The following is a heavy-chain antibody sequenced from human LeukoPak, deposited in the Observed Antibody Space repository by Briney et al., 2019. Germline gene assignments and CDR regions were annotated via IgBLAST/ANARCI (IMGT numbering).Heavy chain of an antibody. CDR3: ARYYDSSGYYQP. V-gene: IGHV4-59*01. D-gene: IGHD3-22*01. CDR2: IYYSGST. J-gene: IGHJ5*02. CDR1: GGSISSYY. Sequence: SETLSLTCTVSGGSISSYYWSWIRQPPGKGLEWIGYIYYSGSTNYNPSLKSRVTISVDTSKNQFSLKLSSVTAADTAVYYCARYYDSSGYYQPWGQGTLVTVSS.